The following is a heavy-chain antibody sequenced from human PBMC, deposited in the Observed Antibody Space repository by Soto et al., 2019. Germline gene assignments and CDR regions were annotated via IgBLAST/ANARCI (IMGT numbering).Heavy chain of an antibody. CDR1: GGSISGSY. V-gene: IGHV4-59*01. CDR2: AYYTGST. CDR3: ARSVAVPGAHIDY. Sequence: PSETLSLTCSVSGGSISGSYWNWIRQSPGKGLEWLGYAYYTGSTNYSPSLRSRVSISVDTSKNEFSLRLSSVTAADTAVYFCARSVAVPGAHIDYWGQGTQVTVSS. D-gene: IGHD6-19*01. J-gene: IGHJ4*02.